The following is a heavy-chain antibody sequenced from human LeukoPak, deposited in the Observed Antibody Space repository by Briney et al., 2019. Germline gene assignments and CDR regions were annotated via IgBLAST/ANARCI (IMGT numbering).Heavy chain of an antibody. CDR2: IYHSGST. CDR3: ARRRPYCGGDCFDY. D-gene: IGHD2-21*01. CDR1: GGSISSYY. V-gene: IGHV4-59*08. J-gene: IGHJ4*02. Sequence: SSETLSLTCTVSGGSISSYYWTWIRQPPGKGLEWIGYIYHSGSTSYNPSLKSRVTISVDTSKNQFSLKLSSVTAADTAVYYCARRRPYCGGDCFDYWGQGTLVTVSS.